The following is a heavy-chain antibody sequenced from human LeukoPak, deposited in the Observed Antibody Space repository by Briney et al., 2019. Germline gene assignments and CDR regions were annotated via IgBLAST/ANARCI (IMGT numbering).Heavy chain of an antibody. CDR1: GFTFYMYA. D-gene: IGHD3-22*01. J-gene: IGHJ5*01. CDR3: AKDRPNFHENSGNYYRRDGDS. Sequence: RPGGSLRLSCQASGFTFYMYAMSWVRQAPGKGLEWVASMCGTAGCTFYPDSVKGRFTISRDNSKNVLYLRMNSLTAEDTAIYYCAKDRPNFHENSGNYYRRDGDSWGQGTLVTVSS. V-gene: IGHV3-23*01. CDR2: MCGTAGCT.